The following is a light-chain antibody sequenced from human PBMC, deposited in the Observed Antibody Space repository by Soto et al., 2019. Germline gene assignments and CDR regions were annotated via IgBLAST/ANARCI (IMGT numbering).Light chain of an antibody. CDR1: QSISSY. CDR3: QKYNSYWR. CDR2: KAS. J-gene: IGKJ1*01. V-gene: IGKV1-5*03. Sequence: DIQMTQSPSSLSASVGDRVTITCRASQSISSYLNWYQQKPGKAPKLLIYKASSLESGVPSRFSGSGSGTEFTLTISSLQTVDFATYYCQKYNSYWRFGQGTK.